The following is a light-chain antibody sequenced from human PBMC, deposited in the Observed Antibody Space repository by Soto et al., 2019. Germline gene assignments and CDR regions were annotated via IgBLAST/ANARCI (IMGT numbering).Light chain of an antibody. CDR1: QDTSNY. V-gene: IGKV1-33*01. J-gene: IGKJ4*01. Sequence: DIQMTQSPSSLSASVGDRVTITCQASQDTSNYLNWYQQKPGKAPKLLIYDASNLETGVPSRFSGSGSGTDCTFPISSLQPEDIAAYYCQQYDNLLPLTFGGGTKVEIK. CDR2: DAS. CDR3: QQYDNLLPLT.